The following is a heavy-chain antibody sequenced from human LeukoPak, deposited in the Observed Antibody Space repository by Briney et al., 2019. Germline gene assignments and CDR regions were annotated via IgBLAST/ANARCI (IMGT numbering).Heavy chain of an antibody. CDR3: ARDKSSTSLHWFDP. Sequence: AGGSLRLSCAASGFTFSSYWMSWVRQAPGKGLEWVANIKQDGSEKYYVDSVKGRFTISRDNAKNSLYLQMNSLRAEDTAVYYCARDKSSTSLHWFDPWGQGTLVTVSS. V-gene: IGHV3-7*01. CDR1: GFTFSSYW. J-gene: IGHJ5*02. CDR2: IKQDGSEK. D-gene: IGHD2-2*01.